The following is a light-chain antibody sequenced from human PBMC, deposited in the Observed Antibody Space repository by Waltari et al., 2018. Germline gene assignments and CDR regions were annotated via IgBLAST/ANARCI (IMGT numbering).Light chain of an antibody. V-gene: IGKV1-9*01. CDR2: AAS. CDR1: QGISSY. CDR3: QQLNSYPHT. J-gene: IGKJ4*01. Sequence: DIQLTQSPSFLSASVGDRVTITCRASQGISSYLAWYQQKPGKAPKLLIYAASTLQSGVPSMFSCSGSGTEFTLTISSLQPEDFATYYCQQLNSYPHTFGGGTKVEIK.